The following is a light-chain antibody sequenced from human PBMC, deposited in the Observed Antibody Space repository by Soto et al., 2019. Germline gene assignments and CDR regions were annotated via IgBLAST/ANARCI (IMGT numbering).Light chain of an antibody. Sequence: IQMTKTTSTLSASVKDSISLTSRARQSILTWLAWYQQKPGKATKLLIYDASNLQSGVPSRFSVIVSGTEFTLTISSLQPDDFATYYCQRYKSYLLITFGQGTRLEIK. CDR3: QRYKSYLLIT. J-gene: IGKJ5*01. CDR2: DAS. V-gene: IGKV1-5*01. CDR1: QSILTW.